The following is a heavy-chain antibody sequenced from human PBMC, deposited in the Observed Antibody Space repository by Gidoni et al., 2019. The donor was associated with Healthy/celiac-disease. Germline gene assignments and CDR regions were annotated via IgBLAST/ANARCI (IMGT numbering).Heavy chain of an antibody. D-gene: IGHD5-12*01. J-gene: IGHJ4*02. Sequence: EVQLVEAGGGLVKHGGSLRLARAASGFTFGSYSMNWVRQAPGQGLEWVSSISSSSIYIYYADSVKGRFTISRDNAKNSLYLQMNSLRAEDTAVSHCARKEGGRDGYLMNYWGQGTLVTVSS. CDR3: ARKEGGRDGYLMNY. CDR1: GFTFGSYS. CDR2: ISSSSIYI. V-gene: IGHV3-21*02.